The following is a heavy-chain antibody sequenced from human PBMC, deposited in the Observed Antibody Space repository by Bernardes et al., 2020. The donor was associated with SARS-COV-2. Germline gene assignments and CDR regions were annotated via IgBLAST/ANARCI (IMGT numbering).Heavy chain of an antibody. CDR3: ARDTVRITIFGVVTSDYYYYYGMDV. CDR2: ISYDGSNK. J-gene: IGHJ6*02. D-gene: IGHD3-3*01. Sequence: GGSLRLSCAASGFTFSSYAMHWVRQAPGKGLEWVAVISYDGSNKYYADSVKGRFTISRDNSKNTLYLQMNSLRAEDTAVYYCARDTVRITIFGVVTSDYYYYYGMDVWGQGTTVTVSS. V-gene: IGHV3-30-3*01. CDR1: GFTFSSYA.